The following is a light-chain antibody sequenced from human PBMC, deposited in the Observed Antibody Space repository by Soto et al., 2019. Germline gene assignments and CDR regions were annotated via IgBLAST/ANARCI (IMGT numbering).Light chain of an antibody. CDR2: DAS. Sequence: EIVLTQSPATLSLSPGERASLSCRASQSVNRYLAWYQQKPGQAPRLLIYDASNRATGIPARFGGSGSGTDFTLTISSLEPEDFAVYYCQQYGGSPRTFGQGTKVEVK. CDR1: QSVNRY. V-gene: IGKV3-11*01. CDR3: QQYGGSPRT. J-gene: IGKJ1*01.